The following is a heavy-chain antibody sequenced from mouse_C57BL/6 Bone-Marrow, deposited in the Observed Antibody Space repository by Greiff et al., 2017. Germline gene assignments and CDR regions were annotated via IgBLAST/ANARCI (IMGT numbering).Heavy chain of an antibody. Sequence: VQLQQSGAELVRPGASVKLSCTASGFNIKDDYMYWVKQRPEQGLEWIGWIDPENGDTEYASKFQGKATITADTSSNTAYLQLSSLTSEDTAVYYCTATTVVERGDWGQGTTLTVSS. J-gene: IGHJ2*01. CDR3: TATTVVERGD. CDR1: GFNIKDDY. CDR2: IDPENGDT. D-gene: IGHD1-1*01. V-gene: IGHV14-4*01.